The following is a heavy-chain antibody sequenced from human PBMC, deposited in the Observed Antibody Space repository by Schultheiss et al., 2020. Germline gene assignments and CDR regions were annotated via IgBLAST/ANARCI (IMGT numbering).Heavy chain of an antibody. CDR1: GGTFSSYA. CDR3: AGREKVQSNYYYYGMDV. D-gene: IGHD1-1*01. CDR2: IIPIFGTA. Sequence: SVKVSCKASGGTFSSYAISWVRQAPGQGLEWMGGIIPIFGTANYAQKFQGRVTITADESTSTAYMELSSLRSEDTAVYYCAGREKVQSNYYYYGMDVWGQGTTVTVSS. J-gene: IGHJ6*02. V-gene: IGHV1-69*13.